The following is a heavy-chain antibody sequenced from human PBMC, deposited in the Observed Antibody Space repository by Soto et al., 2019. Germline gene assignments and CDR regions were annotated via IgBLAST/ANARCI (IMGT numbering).Heavy chain of an antibody. V-gene: IGHV4-30-4*01. J-gene: IGHJ4*02. D-gene: IGHD5-12*01. CDR3: ARQYGGYEYYFDN. CDR1: GGSISSGDYY. CDR2: IYHGGIT. Sequence: SETLSLTCTVSGGSISSGDYYWSWIRQPPGKGLEWIAYIYHGGITNYNPSLKSRLNISSDTSKNQFSLRLGSVSAADTAIYYCARQYGGYEYYFDNWGQGTLVTVSS.